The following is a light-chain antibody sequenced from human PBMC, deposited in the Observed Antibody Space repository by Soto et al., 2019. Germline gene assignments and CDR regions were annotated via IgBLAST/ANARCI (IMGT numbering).Light chain of an antibody. J-gene: IGKJ3*01. CDR3: QQYGSSLFT. CDR2: GTS. Sequence: EIVLTQSPGTLSLSPGERATLSCRASQSVSSKYLAWYQQKPGQAPRVLIYGTSIRASGVPDRFSRGRSGTDFTLTITRLEPEDFAVYYCQQYGSSLFTFGPGTKVDFK. V-gene: IGKV3-20*01. CDR1: QSVSSKY.